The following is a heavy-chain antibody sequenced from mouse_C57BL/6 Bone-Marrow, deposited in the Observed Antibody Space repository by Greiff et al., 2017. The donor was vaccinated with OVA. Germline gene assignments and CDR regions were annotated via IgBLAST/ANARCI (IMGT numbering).Heavy chain of an antibody. V-gene: IGHV5-17*01. CDR2: ISRGSSTI. J-gene: IGHJ2*01. CDR1: GFTFSDYG. CDR3: ARPGKGPYFDY. Sequence: EVQVVESGGGLVKPGGSLKLSCAASGFTFSDYGMHWVRQAPEKGLEWVAYISRGSSTIYYADTVKGRFTISRDNATNTLFLQMTRLRSEDTAMYYCARPGKGPYFDYWGQGTTLTVSS. D-gene: IGHD4-1*01.